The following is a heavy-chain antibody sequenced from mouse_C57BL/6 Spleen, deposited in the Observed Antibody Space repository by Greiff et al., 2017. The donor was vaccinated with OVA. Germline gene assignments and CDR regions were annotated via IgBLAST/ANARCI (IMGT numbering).Heavy chain of an antibody. CDR2: INPNNGGT. V-gene: IGHV1-18*01. D-gene: IGHD2-10*01. CDR3: ARWAYWGGGYFDV. Sequence: EVQLQRSGPELVKPGASVKIPCKASGYTFTDYNMDWVKQSHGKSLEWIGDINPNNGGTIYNQKFKGKATLTVDKSSSTAYMELRSLTSEDTAVYYCARWAYWGGGYFDVWGTGTTVTVSS. CDR1: GYTFTDYN. J-gene: IGHJ1*03.